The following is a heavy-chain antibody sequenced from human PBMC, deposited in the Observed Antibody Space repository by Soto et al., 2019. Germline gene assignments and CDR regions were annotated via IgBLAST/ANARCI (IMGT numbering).Heavy chain of an antibody. CDR3: AISRIGTSYYYYMDV. CDR1: GGSFSGYY. D-gene: IGHD1-1*01. CDR2: INHSGST. V-gene: IGHV4-34*01. J-gene: IGHJ6*03. Sequence: SETLSLTCAVYGGSFSGYYWSWIRQPPGKGLEWIGEINHSGSTNYNPSLKSRVTISVDTSKNQFSLKLSSVTAADTAVYYCAISRIGTSYYYYMDVWGTGTTVTVSS.